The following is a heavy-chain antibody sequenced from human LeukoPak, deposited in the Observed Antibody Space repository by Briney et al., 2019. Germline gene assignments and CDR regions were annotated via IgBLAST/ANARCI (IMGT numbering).Heavy chain of an antibody. V-gene: IGHV6-1*01. CDR3: ARDVGTTGWHTFDY. Sequence: SQTLSLTCALSGDSVSSNSGAWNWIGQSPSRGLEWLGRTYYRSKWYNDYAGSLISRITISPDTSKNQFSLQLYSVTPEDTAVYYCARDVGTTGWHTFDYWGQGTLVTVSS. D-gene: IGHD3-9*01. CDR1: GDSVSSNSGA. J-gene: IGHJ4*02. CDR2: TYYRSKWYN.